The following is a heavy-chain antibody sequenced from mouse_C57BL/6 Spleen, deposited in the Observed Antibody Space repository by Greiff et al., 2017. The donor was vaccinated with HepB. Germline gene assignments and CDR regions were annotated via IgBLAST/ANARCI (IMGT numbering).Heavy chain of an antibody. V-gene: IGHV1-50*01. Sequence: QVQLQQPGAELVKPGASVKLSCKASGYTFTSYWMQWVKQRPGQGLEWIGEIDPSDSYTNYNQKFKGKATLTVDTSSSTAYMQLSSLTSEDSAVYYCARDGYYRFAYWGQGTLVTVSA. J-gene: IGHJ3*01. CDR2: IDPSDSYT. D-gene: IGHD2-3*01. CDR1: GYTFTSYW. CDR3: ARDGYYRFAY.